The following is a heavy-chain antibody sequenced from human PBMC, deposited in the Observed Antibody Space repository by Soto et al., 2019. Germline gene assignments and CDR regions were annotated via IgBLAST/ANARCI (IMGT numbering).Heavy chain of an antibody. Sequence: GGSLRLSCAASGFTFSNYAMNWVRQAPGKGLEWVSAISGSGGSTFYADSVRGRFTISRDNSKNTLYLQMSSLRAEDTAVYYCAKDLPSGGDLDGAVGARGQGTMVTVSS. D-gene: IGHD2-21*01. V-gene: IGHV3-23*01. J-gene: IGHJ3*01. CDR2: ISGSGGST. CDR3: AKDLPSGGDLDGAVGA. CDR1: GFTFSNYA.